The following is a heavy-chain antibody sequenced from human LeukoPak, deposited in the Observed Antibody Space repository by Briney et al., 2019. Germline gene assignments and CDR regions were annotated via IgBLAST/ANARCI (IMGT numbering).Heavy chain of an antibody. V-gene: IGHV3-23*01. D-gene: IGHD5-24*01. CDR2: ISGSGGST. CDR3: ARALGWLPENY. Sequence: GGSLRLSCAASGFTFSSYGTSWVRQAPGKGLEWVSAISGSGGSTYYADSVKGRFTISRDNAKNSLYLQMNSLRAEDTAVYYCARALGWLPENYWGQGTLVTVSS. CDR1: GFTFSSYG. J-gene: IGHJ4*02.